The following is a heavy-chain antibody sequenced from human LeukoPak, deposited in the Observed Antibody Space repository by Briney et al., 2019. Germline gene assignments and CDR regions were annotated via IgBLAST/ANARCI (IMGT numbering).Heavy chain of an antibody. CDR2: IKQDGSEK. V-gene: IGHV3-7*01. Sequence: GGSLRLSCAASGFTFSSYSMSWVRQAPGKGLEWVANIKQDGSEKYYVDSVKGRFTISRDNAKNSLYLQMNSLRAEDTAVYYCARVSDCSSTSCTAYYYYYYMDVWGKGTTVTVSS. CDR1: GFTFSSYS. D-gene: IGHD2-2*01. J-gene: IGHJ6*03. CDR3: ARVSDCSSTSCTAYYYYYYMDV.